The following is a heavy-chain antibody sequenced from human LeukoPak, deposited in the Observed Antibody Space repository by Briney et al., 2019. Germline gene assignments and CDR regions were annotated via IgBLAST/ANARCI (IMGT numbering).Heavy chain of an antibody. J-gene: IGHJ4*02. D-gene: IGHD3-9*01. Sequence: GGSLRLSCAGSGFTFSGYEMNWVRQAPGKGLEWVSYISSSGKTKFYADSVKGRFTISRDNAKNSLYLQMNSLRAEDTAVYYCARARYRRYFDYWGQGTLVTVFS. CDR2: ISSSGKTK. CDR1: GFTFSGYE. CDR3: ARARYRRYFDY. V-gene: IGHV3-48*03.